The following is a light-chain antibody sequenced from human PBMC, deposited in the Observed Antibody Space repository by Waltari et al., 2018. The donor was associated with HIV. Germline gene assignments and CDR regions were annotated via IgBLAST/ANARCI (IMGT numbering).Light chain of an antibody. CDR2: GNN. J-gene: IGLJ3*02. CDR1: SSNIGAGYD. CDR3: AAWDDSLSAVV. V-gene: IGLV1-40*01. Sequence: QSVLTQPPSVSGAPGQRVTISCTGSSSNIGAGYDVHWYQQLPGAAPKLLLSGNNNRPSGVPDRFSTSKSGTSASLAISGLRAEDEADYYCAAWDDSLSAVVFGGGTKLTVL.